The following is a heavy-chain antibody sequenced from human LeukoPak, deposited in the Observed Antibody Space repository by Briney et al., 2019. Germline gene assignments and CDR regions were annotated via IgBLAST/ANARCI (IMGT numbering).Heavy chain of an antibody. J-gene: IGHJ5*02. Sequence: GGSLRLSCGASGFTFNNYAMTWVRQAPGKGQEWVSTIIGSGGNTDYADSVKGRFTISRDNSKDTLFLQMDSLRVEDTAVYYCATFCSGGDCYSFAPWGQGTLVTVSS. CDR3: ATFCSGGDCYSFAP. D-gene: IGHD2-15*01. V-gene: IGHV3-23*01. CDR1: GFTFNNYA. CDR2: IIGSGGNT.